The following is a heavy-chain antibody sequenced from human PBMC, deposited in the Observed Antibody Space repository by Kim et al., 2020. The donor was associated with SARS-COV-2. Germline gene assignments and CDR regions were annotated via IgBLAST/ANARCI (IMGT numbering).Heavy chain of an antibody. CDR1: GYTFTSYA. CDR2: INTNTGNP. Sequence: ASVKVSCKASGYTFTSYAMNWVRQAPGQGLEWMGWINTNTGNPTYAQGFTGRFVFSLDTSVSTAYLQISSLKAEDTAVYYCARDPTSTIFGVVIYRNAFDIWGQGTMVTVSS. CDR3: ARDPTSTIFGVVIYRNAFDI. V-gene: IGHV7-4-1*02. J-gene: IGHJ3*02. D-gene: IGHD3-3*01.